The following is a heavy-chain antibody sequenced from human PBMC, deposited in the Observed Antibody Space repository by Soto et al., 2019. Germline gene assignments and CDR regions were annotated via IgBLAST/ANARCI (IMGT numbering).Heavy chain of an antibody. J-gene: IGHJ3*02. V-gene: IGHV4-59*01. CDR1: GGSISSYY. D-gene: IGHD6-19*01. Sequence: PSDTLSLTWTVSGGSISSYYWSWIRQPPGKGLEWIGYIYYSGSTNYNPSLKSRVTISVDTSKNQFSLKLSSVTAADTAVYYCARQGIAVAGDAFDIWGQGTMVTVSS. CDR3: ARQGIAVAGDAFDI. CDR2: IYYSGST.